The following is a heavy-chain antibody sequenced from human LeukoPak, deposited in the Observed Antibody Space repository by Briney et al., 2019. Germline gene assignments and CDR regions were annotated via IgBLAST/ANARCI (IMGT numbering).Heavy chain of an antibody. CDR3: TRDTFGARDY. D-gene: IGHD3-10*01. CDR1: VFTFSSNW. V-gene: IGHV3-74*01. Sequence: GGSLRLSCAASVFTFSSNWMHWIRQVPGEGLVWVARINPDGSDTSYADSVKGRFTISRDNAKNTLYLQMNSLRVEDTALYYCTRDTFGARDYWGQGTLVTVSS. CDR2: INPDGSDT. J-gene: IGHJ4*02.